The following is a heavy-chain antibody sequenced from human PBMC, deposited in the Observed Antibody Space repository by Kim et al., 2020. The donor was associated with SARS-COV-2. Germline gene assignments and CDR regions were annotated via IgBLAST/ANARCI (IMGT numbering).Heavy chain of an antibody. D-gene: IGHD2-21*01. V-gene: IGHV2-5*02. CDR2: IYRDDDK. CDR3: AHTLIATTYDGFDI. Sequence: SGPTLVNPTQTLTLTCTFSGFSLSTNEVGVGWIRQPPGKALEWLALIYRDDDKRYCPSLKARLTVTKDTSKNQVVLTMTKMDPVDSATYYCAHTLIATTYDGFDIWGRGTMVTVSS. CDR1: GFSLSTNEVG. J-gene: IGHJ3*02.